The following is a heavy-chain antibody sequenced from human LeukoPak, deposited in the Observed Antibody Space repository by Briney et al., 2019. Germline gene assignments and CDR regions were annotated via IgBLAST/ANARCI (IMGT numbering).Heavy chain of an antibody. CDR3: ARDGDYYDSSGYYRTGTNNFDY. J-gene: IGHJ4*02. V-gene: IGHV4-4*02. D-gene: IGHD3-22*01. CDR1: GGSIFTSNW. CDR2: IFHTGST. Sequence: PSGTLSLTCAVSGGSIFTSNWWSWVRQPPGKGLEWIGQIFHTGSTSYSPSLKSRVTISVDTSKNQFSLKLSSVTAADTAVYYCARDGDYYDSSGYYRTGTNNFDYWGQGTLVTVSS.